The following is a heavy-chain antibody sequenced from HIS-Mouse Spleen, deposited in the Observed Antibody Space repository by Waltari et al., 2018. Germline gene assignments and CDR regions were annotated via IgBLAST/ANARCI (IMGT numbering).Heavy chain of an antibody. CDR1: GFTSSGYG. CDR2: ISYDGSNK. Sequence: QVQLVESGGGVVQPGRSLRFPCAASGFTSSGYGMNWVRQAPGKGLEWVAVISYDGSNKYYADSVKGRFTISRDNSKNTLYLQMNSLRAEDTAVYYCAKDKHHAFDYWGQGTLVTVSS. CDR3: AKDKHHAFDY. V-gene: IGHV3-30*18. J-gene: IGHJ4*02.